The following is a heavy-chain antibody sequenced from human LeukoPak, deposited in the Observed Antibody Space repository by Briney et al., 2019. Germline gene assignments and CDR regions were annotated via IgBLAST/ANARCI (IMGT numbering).Heavy chain of an antibody. CDR1: GYTFTSYG. V-gene: IGHV1-8*03. D-gene: IGHD2-2*02. J-gene: IGHJ6*03. CDR2: MNPNSGNT. CDR3: ARLGYCSSTSCYTANHYYYYYYMDV. Sequence: GASVKVSCKASGYTFTSYGINWVRQATGQGLEWMGWMNPNSGNTGYAQKFQGRVTITRNTSISTAYMELSSLRSEDTAVYYCARLGYCSSTSCYTANHYYYYYYMDVWGKGTTVTVSS.